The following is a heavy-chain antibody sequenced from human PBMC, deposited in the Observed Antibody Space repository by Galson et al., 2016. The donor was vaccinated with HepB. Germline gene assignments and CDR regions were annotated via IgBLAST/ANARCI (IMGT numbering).Heavy chain of an antibody. V-gene: IGHV3-48*03. J-gene: IGHJ4*02. Sequence: SLRLSCAASGFTFSSYEMNWVRQAPGKGQEWVSYISSSGSTIYYADSVKGRFTISRDNAKNSLYLQMNSLRAEDTAVYYCARLFGGYIDYWGQGTLVTVSS. D-gene: IGHD2-15*01. CDR3: ARLFGGYIDY. CDR1: GFTFSSYE. CDR2: ISSSGSTI.